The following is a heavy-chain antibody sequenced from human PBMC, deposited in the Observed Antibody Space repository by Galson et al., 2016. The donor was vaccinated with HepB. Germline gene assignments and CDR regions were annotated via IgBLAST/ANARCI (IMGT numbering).Heavy chain of an antibody. Sequence: SLRLSCAASGLTFSYAWMNWVRQAPGKGLEWVGRIKSKIDGGTTDYAAPVKGRFTISRDDSENTLYLQMNTLKTEDTAVYYCTTLTTVTTSGLDVFDIWGQGTMVAVAS. CDR3: TTLTTVTTSGLDVFDI. D-gene: IGHD4-17*01. CDR1: GLTFSYAW. J-gene: IGHJ3*02. CDR2: IKSKIDGGTT. V-gene: IGHV3-15*07.